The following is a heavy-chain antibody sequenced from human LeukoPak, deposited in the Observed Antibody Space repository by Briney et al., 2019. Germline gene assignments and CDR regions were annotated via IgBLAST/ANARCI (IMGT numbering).Heavy chain of an antibody. V-gene: IGHV1-46*03. J-gene: IGHJ4*02. CDR3: ARERNLRFLEWSLDY. CDR2: INPSGGST. D-gene: IGHD3-3*01. CDR1: GYTFTSYY. Sequence: GASVKVSCKASGYTFTSYYMHRVRQAPGQGLEWMGIINPSGGSTSYAQKFQGRVTMTRDTSTSTVYMELSSLRSEDTAVYYCARERNLRFLEWSLDYWGQGTLVTVSS.